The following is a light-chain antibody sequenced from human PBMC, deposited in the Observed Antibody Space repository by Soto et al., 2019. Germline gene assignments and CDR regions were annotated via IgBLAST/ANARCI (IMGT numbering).Light chain of an antibody. CDR1: HSISSW. CDR3: QQYHDYSRT. Sequence: DIQMTQSPSTLSASVGDRVTITCRASHSISSWLAWYQQKPGKAPSLLIYKASTLQGGVPARFSGSGSGTEFTLTISSLQPDDFATYYCQQYHDYSRTFGQGTKVEI. V-gene: IGKV1-5*03. CDR2: KAS. J-gene: IGKJ1*01.